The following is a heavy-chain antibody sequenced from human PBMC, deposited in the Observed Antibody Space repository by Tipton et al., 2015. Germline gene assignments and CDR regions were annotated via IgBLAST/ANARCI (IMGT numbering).Heavy chain of an antibody. D-gene: IGHD5-12*01. J-gene: IGHJ5*02. CDR2: IYYSGIT. V-gene: IGHV4-31*03. CDR3: ARDSGYGTVAH. Sequence: TLSLTCTVSDGSIGGSDDYWSWIRQPPGKGLEWVGYIYYSGITYYNPSLTSRVTISVDTSKNQFSLKLTSVTAADTAVYYCARDSGYGTVAHWGRGSLVTVSS. CDR1: DGSIGGSDDY.